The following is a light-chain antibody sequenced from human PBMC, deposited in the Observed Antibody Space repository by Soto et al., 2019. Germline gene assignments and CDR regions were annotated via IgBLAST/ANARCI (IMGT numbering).Light chain of an antibody. Sequence: EIVLTQSPGTLSLSPGERATLSCRASQSVSSSHLVWYQQKRGQAPRLLIYGASSRATGIPDRFSASGSGTDFTFTISRLEPEDFAVYYCQQYGSSPRTFGQGTKVDIK. V-gene: IGKV3-20*01. CDR1: QSVSSSH. CDR3: QQYGSSPRT. CDR2: GAS. J-gene: IGKJ1*01.